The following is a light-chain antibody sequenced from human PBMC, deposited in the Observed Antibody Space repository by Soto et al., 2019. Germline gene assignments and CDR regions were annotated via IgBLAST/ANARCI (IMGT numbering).Light chain of an antibody. V-gene: IGKV4-1*01. CDR2: WAS. Sequence: DIVMTQAPDSLAVSLGERATINCKSSQSVFYSSNNKNYLAWYQQKPGQPPKALIYWASTRESGVPDRFSGSGSGTDFTLTISSLQAEDVAVYYCQQYYTTPWTFGQGTKVDIK. J-gene: IGKJ1*01. CDR3: QQYYTTPWT. CDR1: QSVFYSSNNKNY.